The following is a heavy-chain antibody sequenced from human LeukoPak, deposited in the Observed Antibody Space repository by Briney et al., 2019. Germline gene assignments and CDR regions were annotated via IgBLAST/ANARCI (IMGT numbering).Heavy chain of an antibody. D-gene: IGHD3-22*01. CDR2: IYYSGST. V-gene: IGHV4-61*01. CDR3: ARAYDSSGYYDQSLDY. J-gene: IGHJ4*02. CDR1: GASVSSGSYY. Sequence: PSETLSLTCNVSGASVSSGSYYWSWIRQPPGKGLEWIGYIYYSGSTNYNPSLKSRVTISVDTSKNQFSLKLSSVTAADTAVYYCARAYDSSGYYDQSLDYWGQGTLVTVSS.